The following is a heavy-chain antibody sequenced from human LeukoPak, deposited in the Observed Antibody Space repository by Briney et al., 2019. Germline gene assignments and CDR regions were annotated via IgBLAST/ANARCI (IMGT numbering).Heavy chain of an antibody. CDR2: TWHDGSNK. D-gene: IGHD5-18*01. V-gene: IGHV3-33*01. Sequence: GSLRLSCAAPGFTFSSYAMHWVRQAPGKGLEWAALTWHDGSNKYYADSVKGRFTISRDNFKNTLYLQMNSLRAEDTGLYYCARDRGYTYGHPFDYWGQGTLVTVSS. CDR3: ARDRGYTYGHPFDY. J-gene: IGHJ4*02. CDR1: GFTFSSYA.